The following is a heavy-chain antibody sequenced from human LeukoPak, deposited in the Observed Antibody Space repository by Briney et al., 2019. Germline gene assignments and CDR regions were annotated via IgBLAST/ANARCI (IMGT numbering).Heavy chain of an antibody. CDR3: AKDRGYGQQHNPAFES. CDR2: IWNDGSNK. D-gene: IGHD1-14*01. J-gene: IGHJ4*02. V-gene: IGHV3-33*06. Sequence: GRSLRLSCAASVVSFSNYGMHWVRQAPGKGLEWVALIWNDGSNKYYADSVEGRFTISRDNSRSMMFLQLNSLRVEDTAVYFCAKDRGYGQQHNPAFESWGQGTLATVPS. CDR1: VVSFSNYG.